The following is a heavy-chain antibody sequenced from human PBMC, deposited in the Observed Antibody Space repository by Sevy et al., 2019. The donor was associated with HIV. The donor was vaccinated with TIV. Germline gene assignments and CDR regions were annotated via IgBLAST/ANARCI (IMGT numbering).Heavy chain of an antibody. CDR3: ARHGGRIQQWYFHY. D-gene: IGHD5-18*01. Sequence: SETLSLTCTVSGDSISSSNYYGGWIRQPPGKWLEWIGSMYYSGSTYYNPSLQSRVTISVDTSKNQFSLSLSSVTAADTAVYYCARHGGRIQQWYFHYWGQRTLVTVSS. J-gene: IGHJ4*02. CDR1: GDSISSSNYY. V-gene: IGHV4-39*01. CDR2: MYYSGST.